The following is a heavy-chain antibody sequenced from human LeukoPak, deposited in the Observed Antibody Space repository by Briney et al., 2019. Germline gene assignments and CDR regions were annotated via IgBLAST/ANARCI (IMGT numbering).Heavy chain of an antibody. Sequence: GGSLRLSCAASGLTFSSYAMSWVRQAPRKGLEWVSAISGSGGSTYYADSVKGRFTISRDNSKNTLYLQMISLRAEDTAVYYCAKVIGYSYGCVDYWGQGTLVTVSS. J-gene: IGHJ4*02. CDR1: GLTFSSYA. D-gene: IGHD5-18*01. V-gene: IGHV3-23*01. CDR3: AKVIGYSYGCVDY. CDR2: ISGSGGST.